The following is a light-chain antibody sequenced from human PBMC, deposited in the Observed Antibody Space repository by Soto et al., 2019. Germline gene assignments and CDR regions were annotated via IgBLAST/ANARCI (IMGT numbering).Light chain of an antibody. CDR1: SSDVGSYNY. CDR2: EVT. Sequence: QSALTQPASVSGSPGQSITISCTGTSSDVGSYNYVSWHQQHPGQAPKLMIYEVTHRASGIPDRFSAPKSGNTASLTISGLQAGDEADYYCSSYRSSSTYVVGTGTKLTVL. V-gene: IGLV2-14*01. J-gene: IGLJ1*01. CDR3: SSYRSSSTYV.